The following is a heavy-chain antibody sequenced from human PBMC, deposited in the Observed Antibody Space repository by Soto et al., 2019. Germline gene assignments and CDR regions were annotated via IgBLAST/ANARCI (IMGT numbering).Heavy chain of an antibody. D-gene: IGHD2-2*01. CDR1: GYTFTTYG. V-gene: IGHV1-18*01. CDR2: ISGYNGDI. Sequence: QAQMVQSGAEVKKPVASVKVSCRTSGYTFTTYGVSWVRQAPGQGLEWMGWISGYNGDITYAERLQGRLTMTTDTSTSTAYMELRSRRPVDTAVYYCARDVGLLRVCSTTSCYLAACGQGTLVTVSS. CDR3: ARDVGLLRVCSTTSCYLAA. J-gene: IGHJ5*02.